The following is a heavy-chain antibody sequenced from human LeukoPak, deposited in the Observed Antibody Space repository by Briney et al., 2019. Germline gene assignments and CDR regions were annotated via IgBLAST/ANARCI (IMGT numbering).Heavy chain of an antibody. D-gene: IGHD3-22*01. CDR1: GFTFSSYW. J-gene: IGHJ4*02. V-gene: IGHV3-74*01. CDR2: INSDGSST. CDR3: ASLMGDYYDSSGYPLDY. Sequence: SGGSLRLXCAASGFTFSSYWMHWVRQAPGKGLVWVSRINSDGSSTSYADSVKGRFTISRDNAKNTLYLQMNSLRAEDTAVYYCASLMGDYYDSSGYPLDYWGQGTLVTVSS.